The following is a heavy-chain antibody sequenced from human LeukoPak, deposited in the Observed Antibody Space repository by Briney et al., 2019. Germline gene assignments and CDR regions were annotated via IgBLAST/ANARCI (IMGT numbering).Heavy chain of an antibody. V-gene: IGHV3-11*01. CDR2: ISGSGSTI. CDR1: GFTFSDYY. Sequence: GGSLRLSCAASGFTFSDYYMSWIRQAPGKGLEWVSCISGSGSTIYYADSVKGRFTISRDNAKNSLYLQMNNLRAEDTAVYYCAREGTMNGMDVWGQGTTVTVSS. D-gene: IGHD1-1*01. J-gene: IGHJ6*02. CDR3: AREGTMNGMDV.